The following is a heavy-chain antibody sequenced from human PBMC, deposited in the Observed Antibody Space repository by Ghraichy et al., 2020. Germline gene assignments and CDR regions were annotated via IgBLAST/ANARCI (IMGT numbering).Heavy chain of an antibody. Sequence: GESLNISCAASGFTFRSFAMHWVRQAPGKGLEWVAIILYDGRNKYYADSVEGRFTISRHNSMNTLYLQMNGLGVEDTALYYCAKRGNWGSSGLCSLDLWGRGTLVAVSS. CDR2: ILYDGRNK. CDR3: AKRGNWGSSGLCSLDL. J-gene: IGHJ2*01. D-gene: IGHD7-27*01. CDR1: GFTFRSFA. V-gene: IGHV3-30*02.